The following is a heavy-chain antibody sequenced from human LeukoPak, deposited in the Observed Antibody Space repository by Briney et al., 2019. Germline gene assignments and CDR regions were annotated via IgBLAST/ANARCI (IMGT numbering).Heavy chain of an antibody. V-gene: IGHV3-30*02. CDR2: IWYDGSNK. J-gene: IGHJ4*02. CDR1: GFTFSSYG. CDR3: AKDYDYDSSVECYFDY. Sequence: GGSLRLSYAASGFTFSSYGMHWVRQAPGKGLEWVAVIWYDGSNKYYADSVKGRFTISRDNSKNTLYLQMNSLRAEDTAVYYCAKDYDYDSSVECYFDYWGQGTLVTVSS. D-gene: IGHD3-22*01.